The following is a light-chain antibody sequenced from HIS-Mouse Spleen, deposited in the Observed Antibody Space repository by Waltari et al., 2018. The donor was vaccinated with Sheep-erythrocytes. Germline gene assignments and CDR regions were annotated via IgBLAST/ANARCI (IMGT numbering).Light chain of an antibody. CDR2: DVS. V-gene: IGLV2-11*01. Sequence: QSALTQSRSVSGSPGQSVTISWTGTNSDGGGYNYVSSYQQHPGKAPKLMIYDVSKRPSGVPDRFSGSKSGNTASLTISGLQAEDEADYYCCSYAGSYNHVFATGTKVTVL. CDR3: CSYAGSYNHV. J-gene: IGLJ1*01. CDR1: NSDGGGYNY.